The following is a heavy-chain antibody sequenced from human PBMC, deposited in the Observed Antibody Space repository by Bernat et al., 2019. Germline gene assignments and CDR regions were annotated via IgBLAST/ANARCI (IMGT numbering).Heavy chain of an antibody. J-gene: IGHJ2*01. Sequence: EVQLVESGGGLVQPGGSLRLSCAASGFTFSNAWMSWVRQAPGKGLEWVGRIKSKTDGGTTDYAAPVKGRFTISRDDSKNTLYLQMNSLKTEDTAVYYCTTDYLPYGGNSFADLWGRGTLVTVSS. CDR3: TTDYLPYGGNSFADL. CDR1: GFTFSNAW. CDR2: IKSKTDGGTT. D-gene: IGHD4-23*01. V-gene: IGHV3-15*01.